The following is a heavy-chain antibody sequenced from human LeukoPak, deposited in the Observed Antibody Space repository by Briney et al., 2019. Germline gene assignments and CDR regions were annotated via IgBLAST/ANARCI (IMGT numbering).Heavy chain of an antibody. CDR1: GGSISSGSYY. CDR3: ARSYAVTLYYFDY. V-gene: IGHV4-61*02. D-gene: IGHD4-11*01. Sequence: PSETLSLTCTVSGGSISSGSYYWSWIRQPAGKGLEWIGRIYTSGSTNYNPSLKSRVTISVDTSKNQLSLKLSSVTAADTAVYYCARSYAVTLYYFDYWGQGTLVTVSS. CDR2: IYTSGST. J-gene: IGHJ4*02.